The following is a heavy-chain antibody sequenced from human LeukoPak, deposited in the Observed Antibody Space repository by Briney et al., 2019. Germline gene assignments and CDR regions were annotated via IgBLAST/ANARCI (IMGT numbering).Heavy chain of an antibody. CDR1: GYTFTGYY. V-gene: IGHV1-69*05. CDR3: ARGRYSSSAIYYFDY. Sequence: SVKVSCKASGYTFTGYYMHWVRQAPGQGLEWMGRIIPIFGTANYAQKFQGRVTITTDESTSTAYMELSSLRSEDTAVYYCARGRYSSSAIYYFDYWGQGTLVTVSS. CDR2: IIPIFGTA. D-gene: IGHD6-6*01. J-gene: IGHJ4*02.